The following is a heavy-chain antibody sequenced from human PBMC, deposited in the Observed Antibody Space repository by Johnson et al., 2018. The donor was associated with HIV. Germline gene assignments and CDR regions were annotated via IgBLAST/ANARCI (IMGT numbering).Heavy chain of an antibody. CDR3: ARAGGPYGSGSYWGSGLDAFDI. V-gene: IGHV3-15*01. J-gene: IGHJ3*02. CDR1: GFTFSSAW. D-gene: IGHD3-10*01. CDR2: IKSKTDGGTT. Sequence: EVQLVESGGGVVQPGRSLRLSCAASGFTFSSAWMSWVRQAPGKGLEWVGRIKSKTDGGTTDYAAPVTGRFPISRDDSKNALYLQMNSLRAEDTAVYYCARAGGPYGSGSYWGSGLDAFDIWGQGTMVTVSS.